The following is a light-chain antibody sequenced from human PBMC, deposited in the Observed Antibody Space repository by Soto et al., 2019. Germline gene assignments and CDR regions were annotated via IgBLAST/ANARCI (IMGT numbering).Light chain of an antibody. J-gene: IGLJ1*01. Sequence: QSALTQPATVSGSPGQSITISCTGTTSDVGGYNYVSWYQQRPGKAPKLMIYEVRNRPSGISNRFSGSKSGNTASLTISGLQAEDEADYYCSSYTRSSLYVFGAGTKLTVL. CDR3: SSYTRSSLYV. V-gene: IGLV2-14*01. CDR1: TSDVGGYNY. CDR2: EVR.